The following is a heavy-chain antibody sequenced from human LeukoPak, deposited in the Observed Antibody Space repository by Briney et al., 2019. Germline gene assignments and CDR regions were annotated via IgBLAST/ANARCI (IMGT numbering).Heavy chain of an antibody. CDR1: GGSMSSYY. Sequence: SDTLSLTCTVSGGSMSSYYWSWIRQPPGKGLEWFGSIYYSGSTNYNPSLKSRVTITVDTSKNQFSLRLRSVTAADTAVYYCARDHRGYSYGLFDNWGQGTLVTVSS. J-gene: IGHJ4*02. D-gene: IGHD5-18*01. V-gene: IGHV4-59*01. CDR3: ARDHRGYSYGLFDN. CDR2: IYYSGST.